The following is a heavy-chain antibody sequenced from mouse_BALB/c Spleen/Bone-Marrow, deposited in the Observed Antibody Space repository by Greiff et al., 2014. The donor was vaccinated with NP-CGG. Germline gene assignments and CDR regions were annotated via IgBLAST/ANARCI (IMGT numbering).Heavy chain of an antibody. D-gene: IGHD2-12*01. CDR3: ARDYKCDDAMDY. V-gene: IGHV1-9*01. J-gene: IGHJ4*01. Sequence: QVQLQQSGAELMKPGASVKISCKASGYTFSSYWMEWVKQRPGQGLEWIGEIYPGSGATNYNEKFKGKATLTADTSSITAYMQLSSLTSEYSAVYYCARDYKCDDAMDYWGQGTSVTVSS. CDR2: IYPGSGAT. CDR1: GYTFSSYW.